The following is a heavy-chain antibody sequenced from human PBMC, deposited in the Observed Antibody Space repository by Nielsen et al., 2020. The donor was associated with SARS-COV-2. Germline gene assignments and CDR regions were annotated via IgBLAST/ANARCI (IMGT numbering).Heavy chain of an antibody. D-gene: IGHD3-10*01. Sequence: GSLRLSCTVSGGSINSYYWSWIRQSPGKGLEWIGYVHYSGITDYNPSLKTRLTISLDTSKSQFSLKLTSVTAADTAVYYCARHSYGSGTYSTRVQYWGQGTLVVVSS. V-gene: IGHV4-59*08. J-gene: IGHJ4*02. CDR3: ARHSYGSGTYSTRVQY. CDR2: VHYSGIT. CDR1: GGSINSYY.